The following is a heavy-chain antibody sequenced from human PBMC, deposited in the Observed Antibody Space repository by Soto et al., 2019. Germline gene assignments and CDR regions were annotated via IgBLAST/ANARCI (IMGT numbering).Heavy chain of an antibody. CDR2: IYYSGST. Sequence: QVQLQESGPGLVKPSETLSLTCTVSGGSISSYYWNWVRQPPGKGLEWIGYIYYSGSTNSNPSLKRRVSISVDTSKTQFPLKLSGVTAADTAVYYCARGGGSGNYLYYFDHWGQGTLVTVSS. D-gene: IGHD1-26*01. V-gene: IGHV4-59*01. CDR3: ARGGGSGNYLYYFDH. CDR1: GGSISSYY. J-gene: IGHJ4*02.